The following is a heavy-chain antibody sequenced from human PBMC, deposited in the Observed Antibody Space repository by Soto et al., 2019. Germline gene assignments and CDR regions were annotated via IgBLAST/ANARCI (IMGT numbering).Heavy chain of an antibody. V-gene: IGHV4-34*01. CDR1: DSSNRSYY. CDR3: ARGGKQWLAYNWFDP. J-gene: IGHJ5*02. D-gene: IGHD6-19*01. Sequence: SETLCQTCTVSDSSNRSYYWSCIRQPPGKGLEWIGEINHSGSTNYNPSLKSRVTISVDTSKNQFSLKLSSVTAADTAVYYCARGGKQWLAYNWFDPWGQGTLVTVSS. CDR2: INHSGST.